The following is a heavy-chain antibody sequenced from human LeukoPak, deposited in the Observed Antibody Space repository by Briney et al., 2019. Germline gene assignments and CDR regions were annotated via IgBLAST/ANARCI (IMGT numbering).Heavy chain of an antibody. Sequence: GGSLRFSCAASGFTFSNYGMHWVRQAPGKRLEWVALIQSDGSKTYSADSVKGRFTISRDNPRNTLYLQMNRLRPEDTAVYCCAKRYCKSATCRSDMDAWGQGTTVTVSS. J-gene: IGHJ6*02. CDR1: GFTFSNYG. CDR2: IQSDGSKT. D-gene: IGHD2-15*01. V-gene: IGHV3-30*02. CDR3: AKRYCKSATCRSDMDA.